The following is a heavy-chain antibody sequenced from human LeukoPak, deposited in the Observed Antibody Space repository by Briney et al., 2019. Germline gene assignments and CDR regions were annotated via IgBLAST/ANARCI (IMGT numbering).Heavy chain of an antibody. V-gene: IGHV3-7*03. CDR1: GFTFSSYW. CDR2: IKRDGSEK. CDR3: ARGNSGSYSQDWFDP. J-gene: IGHJ5*02. D-gene: IGHD1-26*01. Sequence: GGSLRLSCAASGFTFSSYWMSWVRQAPGKGLEWVANIKRDGSEKYYVDSVKGRFTISRDNAKNSLYLQMNSLRDDDMALYYCARGNSGSYSQDWFDPWGQGTLVTVSS.